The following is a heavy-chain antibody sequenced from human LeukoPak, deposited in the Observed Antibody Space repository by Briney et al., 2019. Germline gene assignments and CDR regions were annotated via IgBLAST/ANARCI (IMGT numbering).Heavy chain of an antibody. CDR2: ISSNGSTI. Sequence: GGSLRPSCAASGFTFSDYYMSWIRQAPGKGLEWVSYISSNGSTIYYADSVRGRFTISRDNAKNSLYLQMNSLRAEDTAVYYCARVEDTAMAFDYWGQGTLVTVSS. CDR1: GFTFSDYY. D-gene: IGHD5-18*01. V-gene: IGHV3-11*04. J-gene: IGHJ4*02. CDR3: ARVEDTAMAFDY.